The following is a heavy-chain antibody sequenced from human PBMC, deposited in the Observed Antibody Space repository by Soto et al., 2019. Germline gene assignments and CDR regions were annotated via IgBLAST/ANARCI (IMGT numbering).Heavy chain of an antibody. CDR1: GCTFSSYA. Sequence: SVKVSCKASGCTFSSYAISWVRQAPGQGLEWMGGIIPIFGTANYAQKFQGRVTITADESTSTAYMELSSLRSEDTAVYYCARPIVGASNFDYWGQGTLVTVSS. CDR3: ARPIVGASNFDY. J-gene: IGHJ4*02. CDR2: IIPIFGTA. D-gene: IGHD1-26*01. V-gene: IGHV1-69*13.